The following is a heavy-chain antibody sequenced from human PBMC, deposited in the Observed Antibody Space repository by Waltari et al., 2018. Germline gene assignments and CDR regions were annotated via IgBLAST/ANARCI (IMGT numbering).Heavy chain of an antibody. CDR1: GFTFSSYA. V-gene: IGHV3-23*01. Sequence: EVQLLESGGGLVQPGGSLRLSCVASGFTFSSYAMSWVRQAPGKGLEWVSAISGSGGSTYYADSVKGRFTISRDNSKNTLYLQMNSLGAEDTAVYYCAKDPEYYYDSSGYYENDDYWGQGTLVTVSS. CDR2: ISGSGGST. J-gene: IGHJ4*02. CDR3: AKDPEYYYDSSGYYENDDY. D-gene: IGHD3-22*01.